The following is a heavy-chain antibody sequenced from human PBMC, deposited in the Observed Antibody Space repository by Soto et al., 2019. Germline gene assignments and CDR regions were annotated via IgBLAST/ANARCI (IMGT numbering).Heavy chain of an antibody. CDR1: VYSFTTYW. CDR2: IDPSASYV. J-gene: IGHJ5*02. V-gene: IGHV5-10-1*01. Sequence: GGSLRLSCKGSVYSFTTYWITWVRQMPGKGLEWMGRIDPSASYVNYNPSFQGHVTFSSDKSISTAYLQWSSLKASDTAVYYCGRVRVDKAEGWFDPWGQGTLVTVSS. CDR3: GRVRVDKAEGWFDP. D-gene: IGHD2-15*01.